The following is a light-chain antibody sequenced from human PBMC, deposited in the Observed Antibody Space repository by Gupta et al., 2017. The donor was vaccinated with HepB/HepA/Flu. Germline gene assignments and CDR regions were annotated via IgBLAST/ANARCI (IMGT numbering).Light chain of an antibody. CDR2: SNN. Sequence: QSVLTQPPSASGTPGQRVTITCSGSSSNIGSNYVYWYQQLPGTAPNLLIYSNNQRPSGVPDRFSGSNSGASASLAISGLRSEDEADYYCSAWEDSRSGLYVFGTGTKVTVL. J-gene: IGLJ1*01. CDR3: SAWEDSRSGLYV. CDR1: SSNIGSNY. V-gene: IGLV1-47*02.